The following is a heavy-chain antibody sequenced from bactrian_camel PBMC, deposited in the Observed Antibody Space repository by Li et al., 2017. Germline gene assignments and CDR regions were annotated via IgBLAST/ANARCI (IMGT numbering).Heavy chain of an antibody. CDR1: GNTFRRYC. V-gene: IGHV3S26*01. J-gene: IGHJ4*01. CDR2: IDRDGST. CDR3: AAFNRRREKTWDWRVNLCTTWANAYNY. D-gene: IGHD2*01. Sequence: HVQLVESGGGSVQAGGSLRLSCQTSGNTFRRYCMNWFRQAPGKEREEVAAIDRDGSTSYADSEKGRFTISRDAAKDTVYLQMDSVQPEDTAMYYCAAFNRRREKTWDWRVNLCTTWANAYNYWGQGTQVTVST.